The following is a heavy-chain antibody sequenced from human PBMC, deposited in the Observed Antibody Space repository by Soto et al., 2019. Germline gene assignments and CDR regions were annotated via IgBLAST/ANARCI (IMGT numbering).Heavy chain of an antibody. CDR1: GGSFSGYY. CDR3: GRGGVVVAANTNNWFDP. J-gene: IGHJ5*02. V-gene: IGHV4-34*01. D-gene: IGHD2-15*01. CDR2: INHSGST. Sequence: SETLSLTCAVYGGSFSGYYWSWIRQPPGKGLEWIGEINHSGSTNYNPSLKSRVTISVDTSKNQFSLKLSSVTAADTAVYYCGRGGVVVAANTNNWFDPWGQGTLVTVSS.